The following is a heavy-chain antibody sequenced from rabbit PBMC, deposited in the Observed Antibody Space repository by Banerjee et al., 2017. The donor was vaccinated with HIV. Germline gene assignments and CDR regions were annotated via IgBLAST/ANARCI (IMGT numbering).Heavy chain of an antibody. CDR2: VDDDISGNT. Sequence: QEQLEESGGDLVKPEGSLTLTCTASGFSFSSSYWICWVRQAPGKGLEWIACVDDDISGNTYYASWAKGRFTISSHNAQNTLYLQLNSLTAADTATYFCVRSGYAGYAGYGYAIDWLDLWGQGTLVTVS. V-gene: IGHV1S45*01. J-gene: IGHJ5*01. CDR3: VRSGYAGYAGYGYAIDWLDL. D-gene: IGHD6-1*01. CDR1: GFSFSSSYW.